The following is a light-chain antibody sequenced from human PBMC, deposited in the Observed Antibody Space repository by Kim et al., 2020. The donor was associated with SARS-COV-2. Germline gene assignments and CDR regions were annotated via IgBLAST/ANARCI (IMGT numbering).Light chain of an antibody. CDR2: GAS. Sequence: EIVMTQSPDTLSVSPGERATLYCRASQSVSTKLAWYQQKPGQAPRLLIDGASTRATGIPVRFSGSGSGTEFTLTISGLQSEDFGVYYCQQYSDWPPVTFGGGTKLEI. V-gene: IGKV3-15*01. CDR1: QSVSTK. CDR3: QQYSDWPPVT. J-gene: IGKJ4*01.